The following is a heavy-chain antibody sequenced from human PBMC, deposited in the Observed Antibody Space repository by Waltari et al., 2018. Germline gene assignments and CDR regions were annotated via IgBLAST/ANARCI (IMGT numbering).Heavy chain of an antibody. D-gene: IGHD3-22*01. CDR1: GYTFTGYD. V-gene: IGHV1-2*02. Sequence: VQLVQSGAEVKKPGASVKVSCKASGYTFTGYDMHWVRQAPGQGLEWMGWIDPHSGGTNYAQKFQGRVTMTRDMSISTGYMELSRLTSSDTAVYFCTGDGVRAGIVDQWGQGTLVTVSS. CDR3: TGDGVRAGIVDQ. J-gene: IGHJ4*02. CDR2: IDPHSGGT.